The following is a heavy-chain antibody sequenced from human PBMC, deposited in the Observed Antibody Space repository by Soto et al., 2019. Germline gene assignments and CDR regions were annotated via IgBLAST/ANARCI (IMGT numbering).Heavy chain of an antibody. D-gene: IGHD3-22*01. J-gene: IGHJ4*02. V-gene: IGHV1-69*01. CDR3: ARGDGGYYDSSGYYLDYFDH. CDR2: IIPIFGTA. CDR1: GGTFSSYA. Sequence: QVQLVQSGAEVKKPGSSVKVSCKASGGTFSSYAISWVRQAPGQGLEWMGGIIPIFGTANYAQKFQGRVTITADESTSTAYMELSSLRAEDTAVYYCARGDGGYYDSSGYYLDYFDHWGQGTLVTVSS.